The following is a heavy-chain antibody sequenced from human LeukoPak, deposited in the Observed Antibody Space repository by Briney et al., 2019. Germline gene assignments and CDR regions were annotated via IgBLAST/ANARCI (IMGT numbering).Heavy chain of an antibody. CDR1: GGTFSSYA. CDR3: ARDTYYYDSSGPMGRAFDI. J-gene: IGHJ3*02. D-gene: IGHD3-22*01. Sequence: GSSVKVSCTASGGTFSSYAISWVRQAPGQGLEWMGRIIPILGIANYAQKFQGRVTITADKSTSTAYMELSSLRSEDTAVYYCARDTYYYDSSGPMGRAFDIWGQGTMVTVSS. CDR2: IIPILGIA. V-gene: IGHV1-69*04.